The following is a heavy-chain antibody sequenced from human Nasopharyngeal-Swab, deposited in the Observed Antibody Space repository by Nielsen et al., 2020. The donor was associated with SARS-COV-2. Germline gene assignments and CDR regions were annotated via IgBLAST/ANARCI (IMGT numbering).Heavy chain of an antibody. J-gene: IGHJ6*04. CDR1: GYTFTGYY. V-gene: IGHV1-2*04. Sequence: ASVKVSCKASGYTFTGYYIHWVRQAPGQGLEWRGWINPNSGGTNYAQKFQGWVTMTRDTSISTAYMELSRLKSDDTAMYYCARDRSASWSALDVWGKGTTVTVSS. CDR2: INPNSGGT. CDR3: ARDRSASWSALDV. D-gene: IGHD6-13*01.